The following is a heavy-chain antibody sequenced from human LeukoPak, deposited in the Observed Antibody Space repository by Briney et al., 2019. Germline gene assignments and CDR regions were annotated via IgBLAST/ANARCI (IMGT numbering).Heavy chain of an antibody. V-gene: IGHV3-23*01. J-gene: IGHJ4*02. D-gene: IGHD6-13*01. Sequence: GGSLRLSCAASGFTFSSYAMSWVRQAPGKGLEWVSAISGSGGSTYYADSVKGRFTISRDNYKNTLYLQMNSLRAEDTAVYYCAKSSGIAAAGTNPYFDYWGQGTLVTVSS. CDR2: ISGSGGST. CDR1: GFTFSSYA. CDR3: AKSSGIAAAGTNPYFDY.